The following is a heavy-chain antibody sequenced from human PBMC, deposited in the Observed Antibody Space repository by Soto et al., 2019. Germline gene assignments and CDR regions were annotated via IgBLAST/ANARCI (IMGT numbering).Heavy chain of an antibody. V-gene: IGHV3-23*01. Sequence: EVQLLESGGGLVQPGGSLKLSCAVSGFTFSSYAMSWVRQAPGKGLEWVSGISGTGRVTIYAESVKGRFTISRDNPKNTLYLEMKSLRVEDTAVYYCAKDVHYDIVTGIEYFDHWGQGTLVTVSS. CDR3: AKDVHYDIVTGIEYFDH. J-gene: IGHJ1*01. D-gene: IGHD3-9*01. CDR2: ISGTGRVT. CDR1: GFTFSSYA.